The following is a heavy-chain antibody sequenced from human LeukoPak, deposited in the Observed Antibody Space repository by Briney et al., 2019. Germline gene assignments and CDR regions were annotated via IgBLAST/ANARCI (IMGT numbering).Heavy chain of an antibody. CDR2: IRYDGSNK. CDR1: GFTFSSYG. CDR3: AKGSGVAAAGRPFDY. V-gene: IGHV3-30*02. J-gene: IGHJ4*02. D-gene: IGHD6-13*01. Sequence: GGSLRLSCAASGFTFSSYGMHWVRQAPGKGLERVAFIRYDGSNKYYADSVKGRFTISRDNSKNTLYLQMNSLRAEDTAVYYCAKGSGVAAAGRPFDYWGQGTLVTVSS.